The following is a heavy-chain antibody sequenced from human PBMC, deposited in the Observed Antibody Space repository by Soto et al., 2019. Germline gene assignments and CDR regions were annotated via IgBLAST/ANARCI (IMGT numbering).Heavy chain of an antibody. CDR2: INPNSGGT. Sequence: SVKVSCKASVYTFTGYYMHWVRQAPGQGLEWMGWINPNSGGTNYAQKFQGRVTMTRDTSISTAYMELSRLRSDDTAVYYCARGKYCTNGVCYKAYYYYGMDVWGQGTTVTVS. V-gene: IGHV1-2*02. CDR1: VYTFTGYY. D-gene: IGHD2-8*01. J-gene: IGHJ6*02. CDR3: ARGKYCTNGVCYKAYYYYGMDV.